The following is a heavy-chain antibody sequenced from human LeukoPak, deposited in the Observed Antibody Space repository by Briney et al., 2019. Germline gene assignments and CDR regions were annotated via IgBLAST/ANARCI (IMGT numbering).Heavy chain of an antibody. CDR3: ARVIVAGALM. V-gene: IGHV1-18*04. J-gene: IGHJ4*02. Sequence: ASVNVSCKASGYTVSNFGITWVRQAPGQGLEWMGWISAYSGNTNYAQKLHGRVTMTTDTSTSTAYMELRSLRSDDTAVYYCARVIVAGALMWGQGTLVTVSS. CDR2: ISAYSGNT. CDR1: GYTVSNFG. D-gene: IGHD1-26*01.